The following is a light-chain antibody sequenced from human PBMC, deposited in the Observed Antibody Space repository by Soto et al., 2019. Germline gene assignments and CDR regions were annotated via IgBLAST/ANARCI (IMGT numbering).Light chain of an antibody. Sequence: KEITHSAASLSVSRGERDSVSCSASQSVSINLAWYQQKPGQVPRLLIYGASTRANGIPARFSGSGFGTEFTLTISRLEPEDCAVYYCQLYLVSPSRWTLGHGTKVDIK. CDR2: GAS. J-gene: IGKJ1*01. CDR3: QLYLVSPSRWT. V-gene: IGKV3-15*01. CDR1: QSVSIN.